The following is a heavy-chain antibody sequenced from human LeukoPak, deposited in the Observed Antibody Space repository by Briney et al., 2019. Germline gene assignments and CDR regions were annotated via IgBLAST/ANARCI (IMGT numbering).Heavy chain of an antibody. CDR2: ISSNGGST. Sequence: PGGSLRLSCAASGFTFSSYAMHWVRQAPGKGLEYVSAISSNGGSTYYANSVKGRFTISRDNSKNTLYLQMGSLRAEDMAAYHCARSPALSEGMDVWGQGTTVTVSS. CDR1: GFTFSSYA. V-gene: IGHV3-64*01. CDR3: ARSPALSEGMDV. D-gene: IGHD3-16*02. J-gene: IGHJ6*02.